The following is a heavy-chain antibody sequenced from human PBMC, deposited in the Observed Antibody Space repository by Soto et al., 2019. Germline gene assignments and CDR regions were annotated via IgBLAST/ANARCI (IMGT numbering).Heavy chain of an antibody. D-gene: IGHD3-10*01. CDR3: ATIWFGELGANDI. Sequence: QVQLVESGGGVVQPGRSLRLSCAASGFTFSSYGMHWVRQAPGKGLEWVAVIWYDGSNKYYADSVKGRFTISRDNSKNTLYLQMNSLRAEDTAVYYCATIWFGELGANDIWGQGTMVTVSS. J-gene: IGHJ3*02. V-gene: IGHV3-33*01. CDR2: IWYDGSNK. CDR1: GFTFSSYG.